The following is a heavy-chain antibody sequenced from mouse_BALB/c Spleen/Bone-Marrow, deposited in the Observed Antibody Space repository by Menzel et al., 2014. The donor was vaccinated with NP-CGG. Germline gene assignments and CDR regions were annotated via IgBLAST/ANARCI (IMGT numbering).Heavy chain of an antibody. CDR1: GFTFTDYY. J-gene: IGHJ4*01. CDR3: ARFPMDY. CDR2: IRNKAYGYTT. Sequence: EVQLVESGGGSVQPGGSLRLSCTTSGFTFTDYYMSWVRQPPGKALEWLAFIRNKAYGYTTEYSASVRGRFTISRDNSLSILYLQMNTLRAEDSATYYCARFPMDYWGQGTSVTVSS. V-gene: IGHV7-3*02.